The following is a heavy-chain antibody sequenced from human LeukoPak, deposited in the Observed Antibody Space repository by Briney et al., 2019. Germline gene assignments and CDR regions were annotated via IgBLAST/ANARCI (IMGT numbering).Heavy chain of an antibody. CDR3: ARGDCSSTSCYVFDP. D-gene: IGHD2-2*01. Sequence: RASVKVSCEASGYTFTSDYMCWVRQAPGQGREWMGIINPSGGSTSYAQKFQGRVTMTKDTSTSTVYMEMSSLRSEDTAVYYCARGDCSSTSCYVFDPWGQGTLVTVSS. J-gene: IGHJ5*02. CDR1: GYTFTSDY. CDR2: INPSGGST. V-gene: IGHV1-46*01.